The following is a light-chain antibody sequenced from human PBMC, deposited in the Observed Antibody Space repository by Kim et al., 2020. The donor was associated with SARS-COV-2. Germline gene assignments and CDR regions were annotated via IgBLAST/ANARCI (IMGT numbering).Light chain of an antibody. Sequence: DIQMTQSPSSLSASVGDRVSITCRASQDITNDLGWYQQKPGESPKRLIYAASNLQSGVPSRFSGSVSGTEFTLTISSLQPEDFATYYCLQHTDFSWTFGQGTKVEIK. CDR1: QDITND. CDR2: AAS. V-gene: IGKV1-17*01. CDR3: LQHTDFSWT. J-gene: IGKJ1*01.